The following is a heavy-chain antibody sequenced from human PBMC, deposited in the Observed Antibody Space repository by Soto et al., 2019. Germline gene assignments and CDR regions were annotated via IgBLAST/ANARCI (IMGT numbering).Heavy chain of an antibody. CDR3: ARRINGVKYCSSTSCSRYFDY. Sequence: QLQLQESGPGLLKPSETLSLTCTVSGGSISISSYYWGWIRQPPGKGLEWIGSIYYSGSTYDNPSLKSRVTLYADTSTNRFSLRLSCVTAADTAVYYCARRINGVKYCSSTSCSRYFDYWGQGTMVTVST. CDR2: IYYSGST. D-gene: IGHD2-2*01. CDR1: GGSISISSYY. J-gene: IGHJ4*02. V-gene: IGHV4-39*01.